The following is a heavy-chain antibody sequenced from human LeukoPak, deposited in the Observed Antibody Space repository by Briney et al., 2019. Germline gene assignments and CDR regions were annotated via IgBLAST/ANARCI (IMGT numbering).Heavy chain of an antibody. CDR1: GFSFSSYT. CDR3: GRDGHFDF. Sequence: GESLRLSCAAAGFSFSSYTMNWLRPAPGNVLEWVSSIRTNNYRYGAGSVKGRFTISRDNAKNSLFLQMDSLRAEDTAVYYCGRDGHFDFWGQGTLVTVSS. CDR2: IRTNNYR. D-gene: IGHD3/OR15-3a*01. J-gene: IGHJ4*02. V-gene: IGHV3-21*01.